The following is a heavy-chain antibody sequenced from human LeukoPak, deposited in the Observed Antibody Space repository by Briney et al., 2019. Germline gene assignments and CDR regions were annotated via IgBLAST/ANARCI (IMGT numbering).Heavy chain of an antibody. D-gene: IGHD1-26*01. V-gene: IGHV4-34*01. CDR1: GGSFSGYY. CDR3: ARSQWEIRFDP. J-gene: IGHJ5*02. CDR2: INHSGST. Sequence: PSETLSLTCAVYGGSFSGYYWSWIRQPPGKGLEWIGEINHSGSTNYNPSLKSRVTVSVDTSKNQFSLKLNSVTAADTAVYYCARSQWEIRFDPWGQGNLGNVSS.